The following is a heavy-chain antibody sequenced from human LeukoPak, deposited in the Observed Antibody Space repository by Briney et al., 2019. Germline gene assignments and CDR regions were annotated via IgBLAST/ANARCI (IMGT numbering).Heavy chain of an antibody. CDR3: ASWRGSLDSGGYYYDY. CDR2: ISYDGTDK. V-gene: IGHV3-30*03. Sequence: GGSLRLSCAASGLTFRSFGMHWVRQAPGKGLEWVAYISYDGTDKYYADSVKGRFTISRDNSKSTLYLQMNSLRLEDTAVYYCASWRGSLDSGGYYYDYWGQGTLVTVSS. J-gene: IGHJ4*02. D-gene: IGHD3-22*01. CDR1: GLTFRSFG.